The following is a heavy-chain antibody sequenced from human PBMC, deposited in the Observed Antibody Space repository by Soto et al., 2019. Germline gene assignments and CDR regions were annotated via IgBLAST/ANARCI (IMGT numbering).Heavy chain of an antibody. V-gene: IGHV1-18*01. CDR3: AREAGITGTNPWFDP. CDR2: ISAYNGST. CDR1: GYTFTSYG. J-gene: IGHJ5*02. D-gene: IGHD1-7*01. Sequence: GASVKVSCKASGYTFTSYGISWVRQAPGQGLEWMGWISAYNGSTSYAQKFQGRVTMTRDTSTSTVYMELSSLRSEDTAVYYCAREAGITGTNPWFDPWGQGTLVTVSS.